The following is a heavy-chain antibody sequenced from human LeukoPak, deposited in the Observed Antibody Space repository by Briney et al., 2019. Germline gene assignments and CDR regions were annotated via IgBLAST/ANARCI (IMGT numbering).Heavy chain of an antibody. CDR2: ISAYNGNT. D-gene: IGHD3-22*01. J-gene: IGHJ4*02. CDR3: ARDRIQESYYYDSSGSRPFDD. CDR1: GYTFTSYG. Sequence: ASVKVSCTASGYTFTSYGISWVRQAPGQGLEWMGRISAYNGNTNYAQKLQGRVTMTTDTSTSTAYMELRSLRSDDTAVYYCARDRIQESYYYDSSGSRPFDDWGQGTLVTVSS. V-gene: IGHV1-18*01.